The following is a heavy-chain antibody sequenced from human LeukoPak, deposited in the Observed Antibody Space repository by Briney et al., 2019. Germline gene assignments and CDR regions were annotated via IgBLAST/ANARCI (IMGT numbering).Heavy chain of an antibody. Sequence: GASVKVSCKASGYTFTSYDINWVRQATGQGLEWMGWMNPNSGNTGYAQKFQGRVTMTRNTSIGTDYMELSSLRSEDTAVYYCARAIQDPYYYDSSGYKLDYWGQGTLVTVSS. CDR2: MNPNSGNT. CDR3: ARAIQDPYYYDSSGYKLDY. D-gene: IGHD3-22*01. V-gene: IGHV1-8*01. J-gene: IGHJ4*02. CDR1: GYTFTSYD.